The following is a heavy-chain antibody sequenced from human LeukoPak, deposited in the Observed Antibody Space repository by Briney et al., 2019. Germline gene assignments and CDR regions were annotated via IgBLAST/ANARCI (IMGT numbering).Heavy chain of an antibody. CDR2: IIPMFGTA. D-gene: IGHD6-13*01. CDR3: ARSSSSWYGVDY. V-gene: IGHV1-69*05. J-gene: IGHJ4*02. Sequence: PGGSVKVSCKASGGTFSSYAIGGVRQAPGKGLEGMGRIIPMFGTANNARKFQGRFTITTDESTGTAYMELSSLRSEDTAVYYCARSSSSWYGVDYWGQGTLVTVSS. CDR1: GGTFSSYA.